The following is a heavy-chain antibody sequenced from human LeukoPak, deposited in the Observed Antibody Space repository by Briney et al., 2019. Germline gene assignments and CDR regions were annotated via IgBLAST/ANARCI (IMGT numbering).Heavy chain of an antibody. CDR2: ISSSSSYI. CDR1: GFTFSSYS. Sequence: GGSLRLSCVASGFTFSSYSMNWVRQAPGKGLEWVSSISSSSSYIYYADSVKGRFTISRDNAKNSLYLQMNSLRAEDTAVYYCARDPGVAAAGSVSAFDIWGQGTMVTVSS. J-gene: IGHJ3*02. V-gene: IGHV3-21*01. D-gene: IGHD6-13*01. CDR3: ARDPGVAAAGSVSAFDI.